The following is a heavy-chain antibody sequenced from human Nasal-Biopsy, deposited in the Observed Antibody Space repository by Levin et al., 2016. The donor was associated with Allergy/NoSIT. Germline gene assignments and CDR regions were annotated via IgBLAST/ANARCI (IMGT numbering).Heavy chain of an antibody. J-gene: IGHJ4*02. CDR3: AKKRVTGPLDY. CDR1: GFTFSSYG. CDR2: VYHTGYS. V-gene: IGHV4-4*02. Sequence: GSLRLSCAASGFTFSSYGMHWVRQAPGMGLEWIGEVYHTGYSRYNPSLQSRVAISVDKAKNQFSLTLTSVTVADTAIYYCAKKRVTGPLDYWGLGLLATVSS. D-gene: IGHD5/OR15-5a*01.